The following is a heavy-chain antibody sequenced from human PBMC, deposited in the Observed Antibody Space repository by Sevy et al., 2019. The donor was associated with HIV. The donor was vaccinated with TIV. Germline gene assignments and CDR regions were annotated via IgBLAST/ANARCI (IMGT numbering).Heavy chain of an antibody. V-gene: IGHV3-21*01. J-gene: IGHJ3*02. CDR2: ISSSSSYI. CDR1: GFTFSSYS. CDR3: ARQWNGGYDFSDAFDI. D-gene: IGHD5-12*01. Sequence: GGSLRLSCAASGFTFSSYSMNWVRQAPGKGLEWVSSISSSSSYIYYADSVKGRFNISRDNAKNSLYLQMNSLRAEDTAVYYCARQWNGGYDFSDAFDIWGQGTMVTVSS.